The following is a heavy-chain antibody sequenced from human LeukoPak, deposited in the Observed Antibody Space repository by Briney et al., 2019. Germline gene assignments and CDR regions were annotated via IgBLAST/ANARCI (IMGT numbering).Heavy chain of an antibody. Sequence: PSEPQSLTCTVSGGSISSYYWSWIRQPPGKGLEWIGYIYYSGSTNYNPSLKSRVTISVDTSKNQFSLKLSSVTAADTAVYYCARDVRGYSYGSEYYYYMDVWGKGTTVTVSS. CDR2: IYYSGST. CDR1: GGSISSYY. D-gene: IGHD5-18*01. CDR3: ARDVRGYSYGSEYYYYMDV. V-gene: IGHV4-59*01. J-gene: IGHJ6*03.